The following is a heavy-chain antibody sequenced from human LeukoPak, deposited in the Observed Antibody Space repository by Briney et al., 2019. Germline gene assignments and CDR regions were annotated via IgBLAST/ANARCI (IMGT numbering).Heavy chain of an antibody. CDR1: GGSISSGGYS. CDR3: ARDGYNYGFDY. CDR2: IYHSGST. J-gene: IGHJ4*02. Sequence: PSQTLSLTCAVSGGSISSGGYSWSWIRQPPGKGLEWIGYIYHSGSTYYNPSLKSRVTISVDRSKNQCPLKLSSVTAADTAVYYCARDGYNYGFDYWGQGTLVTVSS. V-gene: IGHV4-30-2*01. D-gene: IGHD5-24*01.